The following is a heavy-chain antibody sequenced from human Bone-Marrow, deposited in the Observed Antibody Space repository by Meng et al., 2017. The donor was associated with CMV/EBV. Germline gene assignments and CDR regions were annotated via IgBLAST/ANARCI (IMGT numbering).Heavy chain of an antibody. CDR2: IYYSGST. Sequence: SETLSLTCTVSGGSISSSSYYWGWIRQPPGKGLEWIGSIYYSGSTYYNPSLKSRVTISVDTSKNQFSLKLSSVTAADTAVDYCARHGLSRFLEWSLFDYWGQGTLVTVSS. J-gene: IGHJ4*02. V-gene: IGHV4-39*01. CDR1: GGSISSSSYY. D-gene: IGHD3-3*01. CDR3: ARHGLSRFLEWSLFDY.